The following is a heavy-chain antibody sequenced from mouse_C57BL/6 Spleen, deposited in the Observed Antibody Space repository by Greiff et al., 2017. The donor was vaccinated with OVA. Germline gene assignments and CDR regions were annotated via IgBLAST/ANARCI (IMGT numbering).Heavy chain of an antibody. V-gene: IGHV1-26*01. J-gene: IGHJ3*01. CDR1: GYTFTDYY. CDR2: INPNNGGT. CDR3: ASSPLY. Sequence: EVQLQQSGPELVKPGASVKISCKASGYTFTDYYMNWVKQSHGKSLEWIGDINPNNGGTSYNQKFKGKATLTVDKSSSTAYMELRSLTSEDSAVYYCASSPLYWGQGTLVTVSA.